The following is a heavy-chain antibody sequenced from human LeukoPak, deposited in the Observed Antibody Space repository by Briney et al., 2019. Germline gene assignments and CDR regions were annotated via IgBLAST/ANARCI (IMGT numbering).Heavy chain of an antibody. V-gene: IGHV3-48*01. CDR2: ISSSSSTI. CDR3: ARDLEDCSSTSCYTYYGMDV. CDR1: GFTFSSYR. Sequence: GGSLRLSCAASGFTFSSYRMNWVRQAPGKGLEWVSYISSSSSTIYYADSVKGRFTISRDNAKNSLYLQMNSLRAEDTAVYYCARDLEDCSSTSCYTYYGMDVWGQGTTVTVSS. J-gene: IGHJ6*02. D-gene: IGHD2-2*02.